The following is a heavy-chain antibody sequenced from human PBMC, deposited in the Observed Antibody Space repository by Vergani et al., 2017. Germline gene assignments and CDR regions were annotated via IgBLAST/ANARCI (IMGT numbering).Heavy chain of an antibody. V-gene: IGHV1-69*01. Sequence: QVQLVQSGAEVKKPGSSVKVSCKASGGTFSSYAISWVRQAPGQGLEWMGGIIPIFGTANYAQKFQGSVTITADESTSTAYMELSSLRSEDTAVYYCAGGRAVVYAMDDAFDIWGQGTMVTVSS. CDR1: GGTFSSYA. J-gene: IGHJ3*02. CDR3: AGGRAVVYAMDDAFDI. CDR2: IIPIFGTA. D-gene: IGHD2-8*02.